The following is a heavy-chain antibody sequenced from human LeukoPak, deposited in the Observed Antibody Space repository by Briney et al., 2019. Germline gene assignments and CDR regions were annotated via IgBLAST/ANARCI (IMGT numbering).Heavy chain of an antibody. CDR1: GYTFSAYY. V-gene: IGHV1-2*02. Sequence: ASVKVSCKASGYTFSAYYIHCVRQAPGHGLEWMGWINPNNGDTVYAQRFQGRVTMTRDTSISTAYMELTGLSFDDTAVYYCARFLFGTKFYFDFWGQGTLVTVSS. D-gene: IGHD1-7*01. CDR3: ARFLFGTKFYFDF. CDR2: INPNNGDT. J-gene: IGHJ4*02.